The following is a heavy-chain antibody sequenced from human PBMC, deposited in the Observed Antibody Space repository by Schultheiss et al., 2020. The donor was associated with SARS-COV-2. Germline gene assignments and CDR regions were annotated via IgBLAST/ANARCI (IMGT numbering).Heavy chain of an antibody. J-gene: IGHJ6*03. CDR1: GGSFSGYY. V-gene: IGHV4-34*01. Sequence: SQTLSLTCAVYGGSFSGYYWSWIRQPPGKGLEWIGEINHSGSTNYNPSLKSRVTISVDTSKNQFSLKLSSVTAADTAVYYCAREGDYCSSTSCSHYYYYYMDVWGKGTTVTVSS. D-gene: IGHD2-2*01. CDR2: INHSGST. CDR3: AREGDYCSSTSCSHYYYYYMDV.